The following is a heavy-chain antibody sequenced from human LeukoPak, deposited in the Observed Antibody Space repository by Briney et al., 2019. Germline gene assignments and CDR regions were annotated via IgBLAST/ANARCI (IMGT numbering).Heavy chain of an antibody. Sequence: GESLKISCKGSGYSFTNNWIGWVRQMPGKGLEWMGITYPGDSNARYSPSFQGQVTISADKSISSAYLQWSSLKASDTAMYYCVRSPACSSGTCYPNWFDPWGQGTLVTVSS. CDR1: GYSFTNNW. J-gene: IGHJ5*02. V-gene: IGHV5-51*01. D-gene: IGHD2-15*01. CDR2: TYPGDSNA. CDR3: VRSPACSSGTCYPNWFDP.